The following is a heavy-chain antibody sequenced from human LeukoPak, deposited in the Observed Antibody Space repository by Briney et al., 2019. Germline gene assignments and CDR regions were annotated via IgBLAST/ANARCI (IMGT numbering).Heavy chain of an antibody. CDR3: AMDILTPYYFDY. CDR1: GFTVSSNY. J-gene: IGHJ4*02. V-gene: IGHV3-53*03. Sequence: PGGSLRLSCAASGFTVSSNYMSWVRQAPGKGLEWVSVIYSGGSTYYADSVKGRFTISRDNSKNTLYLQMNSLRAEDTAVYYCAMDILTPYYFDYWGQGTLVTVSS. CDR2: IYSGGST. D-gene: IGHD3-9*01.